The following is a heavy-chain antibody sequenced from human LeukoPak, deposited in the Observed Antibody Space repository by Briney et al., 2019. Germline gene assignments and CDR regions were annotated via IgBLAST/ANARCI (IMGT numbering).Heavy chain of an antibody. CDR2: INWNGGIT. CDR3: ARDPSGSGSDWPNWGFDF. V-gene: IGHV3-20*04. CDR1: GFTFDDHG. D-gene: IGHD1-26*01. Sequence: GGSLRLSCAASGFTFDDHGMSWVRQAPGKGLEWVSGINWNGGITAYADSVKGRFTISRDNSKNTLFLQMNSLRVEDMAVYYCARDPSGSGSDWPNWGFDFWGQGTLVTVSS. J-gene: IGHJ4*02.